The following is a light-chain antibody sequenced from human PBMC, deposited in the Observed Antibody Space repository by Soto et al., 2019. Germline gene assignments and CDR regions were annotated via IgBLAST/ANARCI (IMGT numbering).Light chain of an antibody. CDR3: QNYNSAPCT. Sequence: DIQMTQSPSSLSASVGDRVTITCRASQDISNYLAWYQQKPGKVPKLLIYAASTLQSGVPSRFSGSGSGTDFTLTISSLQPEDIATYYCQNYNSAPCTFGPGTNVNIK. V-gene: IGKV1-27*01. CDR1: QDISNY. J-gene: IGKJ3*01. CDR2: AAS.